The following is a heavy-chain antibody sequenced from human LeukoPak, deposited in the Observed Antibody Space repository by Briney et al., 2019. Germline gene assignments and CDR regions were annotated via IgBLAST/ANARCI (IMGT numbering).Heavy chain of an antibody. Sequence: KPSETLSFTCTVSGGSISSHYWSWIRQSPGKGLEWIGFMHYRGNTNSNPSLRSRVTISMDTSKNQFSLKMSSVTAADTAVYYCAKSNGCGLIDIWGQGTMVTVSS. D-gene: IGHD2-21*01. CDR3: AKSNGCGLIDI. CDR1: GGSISSHY. CDR2: MHYRGNT. J-gene: IGHJ3*02. V-gene: IGHV4-59*11.